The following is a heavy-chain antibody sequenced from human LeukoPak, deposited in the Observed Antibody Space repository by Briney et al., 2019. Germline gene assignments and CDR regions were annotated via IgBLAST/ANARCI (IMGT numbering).Heavy chain of an antibody. Sequence: PGGSLRHSPVDPGFPLRSYVMCWVRQALGRGVGRVSTIFGSGGRTYFAHSLKGRFTICRDNYKNTLYQQMNSLRAEDTAVYYYAKSDLSYGCNPAYWGQGSLVTVSS. CDR2: IFGSGGRT. J-gene: IGHJ4*02. V-gene: IGHV3-23*01. CDR3: AKSDLSYGCNPAY. CDR1: GFPLRSYV. D-gene: IGHD4-23*01.